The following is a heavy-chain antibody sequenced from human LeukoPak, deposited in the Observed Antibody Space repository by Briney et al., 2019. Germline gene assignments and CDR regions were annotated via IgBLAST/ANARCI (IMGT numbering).Heavy chain of an antibody. CDR2: IYSGGST. CDR3: ARGHLPLQYSSYMREVGAFDY. CDR1: GFTVSSNY. J-gene: IGHJ4*02. D-gene: IGHD6-19*01. V-gene: IGHV3-66*01. Sequence: GGSLRLSCAASGFTVSSNYMSWVRQAPGKGLEWVSVIYSGGSTYYADSVKGRFTISRDNSKNTLYLQMNSLRAEDTAVYYCARGHLPLQYSSYMREVGAFDYWGQGTLVTVSP.